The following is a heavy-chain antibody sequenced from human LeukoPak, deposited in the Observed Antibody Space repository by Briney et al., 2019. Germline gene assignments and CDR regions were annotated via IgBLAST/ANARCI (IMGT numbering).Heavy chain of an antibody. J-gene: IGHJ5*02. CDR2: IYYSGNT. D-gene: IGHD6-13*01. V-gene: IGHV4-39*07. CDR1: GDSISTSNSY. Sequence: SETLSLTCTVSGDSISTSNSYWGWIRQPPGKGLEWIGSIYYSGNTYYNPSLKSRVTISVDTSKNQFSLKLSSVTAADTAVYYCARVRIAAALILRARVYNWFDPWGQGTLVTVSS. CDR3: ARVRIAAALILRARVYNWFDP.